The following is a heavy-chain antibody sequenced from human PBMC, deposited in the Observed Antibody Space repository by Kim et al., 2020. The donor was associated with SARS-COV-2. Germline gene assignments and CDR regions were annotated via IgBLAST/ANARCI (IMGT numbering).Heavy chain of an antibody. CDR2: IWYDGSNK. CDR3: ASEGGLLQSPV. Sequence: GGSLRLSCAASGFTFSSYGMHWVRQAPGKGLEWVAVIWYDGSNKYYADSVKGRFTISRDNSKNTLYLQMNSLRAEDTAVYYCASEGGLLQSPVWGQGTLVPVSS. V-gene: IGHV3-33*01. CDR1: GFTFSSYG. J-gene: IGHJ4*02. D-gene: IGHD2-15*01.